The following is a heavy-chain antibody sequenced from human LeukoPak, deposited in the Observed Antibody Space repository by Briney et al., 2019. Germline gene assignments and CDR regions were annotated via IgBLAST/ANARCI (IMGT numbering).Heavy chain of an antibody. CDR2: INHSGST. CDR3: ARVAAARYYFDY. V-gene: IGHV4-34*01. D-gene: IGHD6-6*01. Sequence: PSETLSLTCAVYGGSFSGYYWSWLRQPPGKGLEWIGEINHSGSTTYNPSLKSRVTISIDTSKNQFSLKLSSVTAADTAVYYCARVAAARYYFDYWGQGTLVTVSS. CDR1: GGSFSGYY. J-gene: IGHJ4*02.